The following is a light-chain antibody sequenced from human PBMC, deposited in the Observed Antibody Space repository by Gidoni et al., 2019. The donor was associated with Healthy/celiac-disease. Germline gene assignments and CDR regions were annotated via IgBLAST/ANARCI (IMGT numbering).Light chain of an antibody. CDR2: LGS. CDR1: QSLLHSNGYNY. Sequence: DIVMTQSPLSLPVTPGEPASISCRSSQSLLHSNGYNYLDWYLQKPGQSPQLLIYLGSNRASGVPDRFSGSGSGTDFTLKISRVEAEDVGVDYYMQALQTPPGTFGGGTKVEIK. V-gene: IGKV2-28*01. J-gene: IGKJ4*01. CDR3: MQALQTPPGT.